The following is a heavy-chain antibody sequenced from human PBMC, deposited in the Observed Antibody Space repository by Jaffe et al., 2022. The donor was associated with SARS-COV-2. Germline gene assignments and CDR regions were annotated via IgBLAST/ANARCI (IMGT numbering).Heavy chain of an antibody. Sequence: QVQLQESGPGLVHPSETLSLTCHVSGDSISPYYWSWIRQSPGKGLEWLGYIYNTETDYNPSLKGRVTFSLDPSKNQVSLQLTSVTAADTAVYYCARDSITVVRGALSHWGQGTLVTVSS. CDR2: IYNTET. V-gene: IGHV4-59*01. CDR3: ARDSITVVRGALSH. CDR1: GDSISPYY. D-gene: IGHD3-10*01. J-gene: IGHJ4*02.